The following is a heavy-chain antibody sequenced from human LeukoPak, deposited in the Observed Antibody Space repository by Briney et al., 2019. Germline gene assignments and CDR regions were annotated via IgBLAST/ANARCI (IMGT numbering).Heavy chain of an antibody. CDR3: ARGLYSSGWYSD. V-gene: IGHV3-33*01. CDR2: IWYDGSNK. J-gene: IGHJ1*01. Sequence: GGSLRLSCAASGFTFSSYGMHWVRQAPGKGLEWVAVIWYDGSNKYYADSVKGRFTISRDNSKNTLYLQMNSLRAEDTAVYYCARGLYSSGWYSDWGQGTLVTVSS. CDR1: GFTFSSYG. D-gene: IGHD6-19*01.